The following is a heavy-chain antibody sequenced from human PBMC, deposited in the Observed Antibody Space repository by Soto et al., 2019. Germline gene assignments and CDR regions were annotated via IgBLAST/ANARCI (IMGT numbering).Heavy chain of an antibody. J-gene: IGHJ5*02. Sequence: QLQLQESGSGLVKPSQTLSLTCAVSGGSISSGSYSWSWIRQPPGKGLEWIGYIDHSGNTYSNPSLKSRVTMSVDRSKNHFSLRLSSVTAADTAVYYCARDNTCRSEGWLDPWGQGTLVTVSS. CDR2: IDHSGNT. CDR3: ARDNTCRSEGWLDP. V-gene: IGHV4-30-2*01. CDR1: GGSISSGSYS.